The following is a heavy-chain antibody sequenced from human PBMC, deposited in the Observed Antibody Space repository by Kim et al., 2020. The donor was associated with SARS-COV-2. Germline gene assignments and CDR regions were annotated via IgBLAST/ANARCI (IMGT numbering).Heavy chain of an antibody. CDR2: IDWDDVK. CDR3: ARTRHDGYSGYGLGV. V-gene: IGHV2-70*11. CDR1: GFSLRTSKIC. J-gene: IGHJ6*02. D-gene: IGHD4-4*01. Sequence: SGPTLVNPTQTLTLTCTFPGFSLRTSKICVSWIRQTPGKALEWHARIDWDDVKYYSTSLKTRHTISKETSKNQVVLTMTKMDPVDTATYYFARTRHDGYSGYGLGVWGQGPTLTVSS.